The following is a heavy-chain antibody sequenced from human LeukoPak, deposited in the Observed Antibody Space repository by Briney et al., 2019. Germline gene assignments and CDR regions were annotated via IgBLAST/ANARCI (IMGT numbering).Heavy chain of an antibody. Sequence: ASVKVSCKASGGTFSSYAISWVRQAPGQGLEWMGGFDPEDGETIYAQKFQGRVTMTEDTSTDTAYMELSSLRSEDTAVYYCARRDVVRDYWGQGTMVTVSS. D-gene: IGHD3-10*01. CDR3: ARRDVVRDY. J-gene: IGHJ3*01. V-gene: IGHV1-24*01. CDR1: GGTFSSYA. CDR2: FDPEDGET.